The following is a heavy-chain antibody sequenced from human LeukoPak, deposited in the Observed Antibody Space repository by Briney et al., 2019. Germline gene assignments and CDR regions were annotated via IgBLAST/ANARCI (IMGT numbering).Heavy chain of an antibody. Sequence: GGSLRLSCAASGFTFSGSAMTWVRQAPGKGLEWVSLISGRGGNTYYADSVKGRFTISRDNSKNTLYLQMNSLRAEDTAVYHCAKDIQCTYWGQGTLVTVSS. CDR3: AKDIQCTY. CDR1: GFTFSGSA. V-gene: IGHV3-23*01. J-gene: IGHJ4*02. CDR2: ISGRGGNT. D-gene: IGHD2-21*01.